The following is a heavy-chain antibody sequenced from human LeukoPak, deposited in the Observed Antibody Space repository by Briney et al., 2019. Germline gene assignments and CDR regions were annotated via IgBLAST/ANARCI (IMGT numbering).Heavy chain of an antibody. CDR3: ASKCGKYSSFGD. V-gene: IGHV4-31*03. Sequence: SETLSLTCTVSGGSISSGGYYWSWIRQHPGXXXXXIGYIYYSGSTYYNPSLKSRVTISVDTSKNQFSLKLSSVTAADTAVYYCASKCGKYSSFGDWGQGTLVTVSS. CDR2: IYYSGST. J-gene: IGHJ4*02. CDR1: GGSISSGGYY. D-gene: IGHD6-6*01.